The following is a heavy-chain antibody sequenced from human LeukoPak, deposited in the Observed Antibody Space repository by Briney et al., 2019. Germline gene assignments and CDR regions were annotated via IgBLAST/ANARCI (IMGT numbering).Heavy chain of an antibody. V-gene: IGHV4-4*07. CDR3: ARTYSSIYTEESYWFDP. Sequence: NPSGTLSPACTVSGGSISSYYWSWIRQPAGKGLEWIGRIYTSGSTNYNPSLKSRVTMSVDTSKNQFSLKLSSVTAADTAVYYCARTYSSIYTEESYWFDPWGQGTLVTVSS. CDR1: GGSISSYY. CDR2: IYTSGST. J-gene: IGHJ5*02. D-gene: IGHD6-13*01.